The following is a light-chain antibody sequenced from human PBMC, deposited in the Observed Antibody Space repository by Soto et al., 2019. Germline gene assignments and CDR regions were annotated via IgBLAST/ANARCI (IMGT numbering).Light chain of an antibody. Sequence: QSVLTQPPSASGTPGQRVTISCSGSSSNIGSNYVYWYQQLPGTAPKLLIYRNNQRPLGVPDRFSGSKSGTSASLAISGLRSEDEADYYCAAWDDSMSGYVFATGTKGTVL. CDR2: RNN. J-gene: IGLJ1*01. CDR3: AAWDDSMSGYV. CDR1: SSNIGSNY. V-gene: IGLV1-47*01.